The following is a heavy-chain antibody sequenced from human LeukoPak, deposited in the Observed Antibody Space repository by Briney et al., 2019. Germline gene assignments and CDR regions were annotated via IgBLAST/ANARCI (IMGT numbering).Heavy chain of an antibody. CDR1: GGTFNSYA. J-gene: IGHJ4*02. CDR3: ARDTDDSSGFDY. CDR2: IIPIFGTT. D-gene: IGHD3-22*01. Sequence: SVKVSCKASGGTFNSYAISWVRQAPGQGLEWMGGIIPIFGTTNYAQKFRGRVTLTADKSTRTAYMELSSLRSEDTAVYYCARDTDDSSGFDYWGQGTLVTVSS. V-gene: IGHV1-69*06.